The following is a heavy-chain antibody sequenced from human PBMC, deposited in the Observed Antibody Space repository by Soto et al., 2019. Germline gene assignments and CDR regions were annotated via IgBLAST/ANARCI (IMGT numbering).Heavy chain of an antibody. CDR3: ARCLPDAATAECGFAL. CDR2: LNPNGGDT. CDR1: GYTFTGYY. Sequence: QVQLVQSGAEMRKPGASVKVSCRPSGYTFTGYYIHWVRQAPGQGLSWVVWLNPNGGDTSYAHAFQGRVTMTRDRSISTSYMDLSRLTFDVTAIYYCARCLPDAATAECGFALWGQGTLVTVSS. J-gene: IGHJ5*02. V-gene: IGHV1-2*07. D-gene: IGHD2-2*01.